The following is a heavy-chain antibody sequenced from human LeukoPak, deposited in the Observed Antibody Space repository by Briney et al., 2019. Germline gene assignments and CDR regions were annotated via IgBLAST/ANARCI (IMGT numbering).Heavy chain of an antibody. V-gene: IGHV4-34*01. J-gene: IGHJ4*02. D-gene: IGHD1-7*01. CDR3: ASSTTGTKHRLSYLRLNY. CDR1: GGSFSGYY. Sequence: SETLSLTCAVYGGSFSGYYWSWIRQPPGKGLEWIGEINHSGSTNYNPSLKSRVTISVDTSKNQFSLKLSSVTAADTAVYYCASSTTGTKHRLSYLRLNYWGQGTLDTVSS. CDR2: INHSGST.